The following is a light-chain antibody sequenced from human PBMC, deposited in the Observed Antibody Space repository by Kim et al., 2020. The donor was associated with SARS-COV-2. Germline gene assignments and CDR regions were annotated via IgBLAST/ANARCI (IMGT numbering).Light chain of an antibody. CDR2: DNN. Sequence: GQKVTISCSGSSPNIGNNYVSWYQQLPGTAPKILIFDNNKRPSGIPDRFSGSKSGTSATLGITGLQTGDEADYYCGTWDSSLSAVVFGGGTQLTVL. CDR3: GTWDSSLSAVV. J-gene: IGLJ2*01. V-gene: IGLV1-51*01. CDR1: SPNIGNNY.